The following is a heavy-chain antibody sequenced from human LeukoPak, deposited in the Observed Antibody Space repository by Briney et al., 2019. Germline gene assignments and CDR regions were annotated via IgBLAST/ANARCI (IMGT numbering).Heavy chain of an antibody. CDR1: GGSISSYY. Sequence: SETLSLTCTVSGGSISSYYWSWIRQPPGKGLEWIGYIYYSGSTNYNPSLKSRVTISVDTPKNQFSLKLSSVTAADTAVYYCASAYDSSGYGIWGQGTMVTVSS. CDR2: IYYSGST. CDR3: ASAYDSSGYGI. V-gene: IGHV4-59*12. J-gene: IGHJ3*02. D-gene: IGHD3-22*01.